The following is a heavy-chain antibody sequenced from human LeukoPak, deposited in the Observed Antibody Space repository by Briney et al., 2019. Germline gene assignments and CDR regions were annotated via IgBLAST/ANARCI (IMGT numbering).Heavy chain of an antibody. V-gene: IGHV4-34*01. D-gene: IGHD3-3*01. Sequence: SETLSLTCAVYGGSFSGYYWSWIRQPPGKGLEWTGEINHSGSTNYNPSLKSRVTISVDTSKNQFSLKLSSVTAADTAVYYCARAPYDFWNGHGFDPWGQGTLVTVSS. CDR3: ARAPYDFWNGHGFDP. CDR2: INHSGST. CDR1: GGSFSGYY. J-gene: IGHJ5*02.